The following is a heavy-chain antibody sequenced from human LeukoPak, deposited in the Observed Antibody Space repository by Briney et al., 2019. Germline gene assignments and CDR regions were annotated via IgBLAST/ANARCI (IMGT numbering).Heavy chain of an antibody. J-gene: IGHJ5*02. CDR1: GFTFSRYG. D-gene: IGHD6-19*01. Sequence: GSSLRLSCAASGFTFSRYGKHWVRQAPGKGLEWVAVISYDGSNKYYADSVKGRFTISRDNSKNTLYLQMNSLRAEDTAVYYCAKELAVAGTRWFDPWGQGTLVTVSS. CDR3: AKELAVAGTRWFDP. V-gene: IGHV3-30*18. CDR2: ISYDGSNK.